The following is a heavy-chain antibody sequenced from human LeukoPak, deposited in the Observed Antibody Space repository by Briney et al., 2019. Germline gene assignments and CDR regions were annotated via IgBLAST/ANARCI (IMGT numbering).Heavy chain of an antibody. D-gene: IGHD3-10*01. V-gene: IGHV4-4*09. CDR3: ASSRFGELHY. CDR2: IFTSGST. CDR1: GGSISSYY. J-gene: IGHJ4*02. Sequence: KPSETLSLTCTVSGGSISSYYWNWIRQPAGKGLEWIGHIFTSGSTNYNPSLKSRVTISVDTSKNQFSLKLSSVTAADTAVYYCASSRFGELHYWGQGTLVTVSS.